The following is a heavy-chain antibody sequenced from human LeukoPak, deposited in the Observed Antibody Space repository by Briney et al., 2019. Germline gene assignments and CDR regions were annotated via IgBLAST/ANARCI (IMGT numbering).Heavy chain of an antibody. D-gene: IGHD1-1*01. J-gene: IGHJ4*02. CDR1: GFTFSSHW. V-gene: IGHV3-74*01. Sequence: GGSLRLSCVASGFTFSSHWMHWVRQAPGKGLVWVSRLNDDGTYIDYADSVKGRFAISRDNSKNTLYLQMNTLRADDTAVYYCVQETGHNWGYLDYWGQGTLVTVSS. CDR2: LNDDGTYI. CDR3: VQETGHNWGYLDY.